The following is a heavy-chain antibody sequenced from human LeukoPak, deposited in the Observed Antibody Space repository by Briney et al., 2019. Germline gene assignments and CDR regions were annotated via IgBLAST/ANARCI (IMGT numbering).Heavy chain of an antibody. CDR3: AREFSTVGNFDY. CDR1: GFTFSRFS. CDR2: IYFTGNHI. D-gene: IGHD3-3*02. J-gene: IGHJ4*02. Sequence: GGSLRLSCATSGFTFSRFSMRWVRQAPGKGLEWVSSIYFTGNHISYADSVKGRFTISRDNANNSVYLQMNGLRAEDTAVYYCAREFSTVGNFDYWGQGSLVTVSS. V-gene: IGHV3-21*01.